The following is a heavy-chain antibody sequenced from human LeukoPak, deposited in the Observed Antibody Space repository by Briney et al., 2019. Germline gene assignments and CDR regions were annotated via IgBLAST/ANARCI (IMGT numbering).Heavy chain of an antibody. CDR2: ISSSSSYI. D-gene: IGHD2-2*01. J-gene: IGHJ3*02. CDR1: GFTFSSYS. CDR3: ARGNWVYCSSTSCPEKDAFDI. V-gene: IGHV3-21*01. Sequence: GGSLRLSCAASGFTFSSYSINWVRQAPGKGLEWVSSISSSSSYIYYADSVKGRFTISRDNAKNSLYLQMNSLRAEDTAVYYCARGNWVYCSSTSCPEKDAFDIWGQGTMVTVSS.